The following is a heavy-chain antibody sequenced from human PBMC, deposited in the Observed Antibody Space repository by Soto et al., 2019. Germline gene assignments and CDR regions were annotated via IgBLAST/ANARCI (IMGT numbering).Heavy chain of an antibody. CDR1: GFTFSSYA. J-gene: IGHJ5*02. CDR3: ARVTSPILTGYYGNWFDP. CDR2: ISGSGGST. D-gene: IGHD3-9*01. Sequence: GGSLRLSCATSGFTFSSYAMSWVRQAPGKGLEWVSVISGSGGSTYYADSVKGRFTISRDNSKNTLYLQMNSLRAEDTAVYYCARVTSPILTGYYGNWFDPWGQGTLVTVSS. V-gene: IGHV3-23*01.